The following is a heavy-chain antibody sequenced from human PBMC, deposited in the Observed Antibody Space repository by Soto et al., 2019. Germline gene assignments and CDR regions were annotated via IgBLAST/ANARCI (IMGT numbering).Heavy chain of an antibody. V-gene: IGHV3-23*01. CDR1: GFTFSSYA. CDR3: AKRGIRDYYYYYGMDV. D-gene: IGHD3-16*01. CDR2: ISGSGGST. Sequence: LRLSCAAYGFTFSSYAMSWVRQAPGKGLEWVSAISGSGGSTYYAGSVKGRFTISRDNSKNTLYLQMNSLRAEDTAVYYCAKRGIRDYYYYYGMDVWGQGTTVTVSS. J-gene: IGHJ6*02.